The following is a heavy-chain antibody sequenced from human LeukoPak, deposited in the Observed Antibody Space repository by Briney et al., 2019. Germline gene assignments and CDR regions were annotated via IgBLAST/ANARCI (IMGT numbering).Heavy chain of an antibody. D-gene: IGHD6-19*01. CDR1: GGTFSTYA. CDR2: MNPNSGNT. CDR3: AREESSGWYRLVDY. J-gene: IGHJ4*02. Sequence: ASVKVSCKASGGTFSTYAINWLRQATGQGLEWMGWMNPNSGNTGYAQKFQGRVTMTRNTSISTAYMELSSLRSEDTAVYYCAREESSGWYRLVDYWGQGTLVTVSS. V-gene: IGHV1-8*02.